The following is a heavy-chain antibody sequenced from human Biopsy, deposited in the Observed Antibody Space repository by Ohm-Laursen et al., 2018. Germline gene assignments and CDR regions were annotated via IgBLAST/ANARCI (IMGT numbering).Heavy chain of an antibody. D-gene: IGHD2-8*01. V-gene: IGHV1-2*02. CDR3: ARDPLNGHKHFDY. Sequence: ASVKVSCKASGYTFTTYGISWVRQAPGQGLEWLGYINCKTGATNYAQKFQGTVTMTRDTSISTAYLALGSLRSADTAIYYCARDPLNGHKHFDYWGQGSLVAVSS. CDR2: INCKTGAT. CDR1: GYTFTTYG. J-gene: IGHJ4*02.